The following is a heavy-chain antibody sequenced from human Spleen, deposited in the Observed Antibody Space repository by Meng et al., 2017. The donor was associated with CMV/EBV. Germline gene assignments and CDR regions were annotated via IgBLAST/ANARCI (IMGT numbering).Heavy chain of an antibody. CDR1: GGSISNSNYY. Sequence: SETLSLTCTVSGGSISNSNYYWGWIRQPPGKGLEWIGNIYYSGSTYYNPSLKSRVTISLDTSTNLFSLKLSSVTAADTAVYYCAREGPYYYDFSGLPAVDYWGQGTLVTVSS. CDR2: IYYSGST. CDR3: AREGPYYYDFSGLPAVDY. J-gene: IGHJ4*02. D-gene: IGHD3-22*01. V-gene: IGHV4-39*07.